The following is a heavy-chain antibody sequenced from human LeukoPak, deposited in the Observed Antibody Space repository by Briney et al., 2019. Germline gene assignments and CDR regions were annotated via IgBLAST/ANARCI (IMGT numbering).Heavy chain of an antibody. Sequence: ASVKVSCKASGYTFTCYYMHWVRQAPGQGLEWMGWISAYNGNTHYAQKLQGRVTMTTDTSTSTAYMELRSLRSDDTAVYYCARDRDSSGYYYVMGYWGQGTLVTVSS. D-gene: IGHD3-22*01. V-gene: IGHV1-18*04. CDR2: ISAYNGNT. CDR3: ARDRDSSGYYYVMGY. CDR1: GYTFTCYY. J-gene: IGHJ4*02.